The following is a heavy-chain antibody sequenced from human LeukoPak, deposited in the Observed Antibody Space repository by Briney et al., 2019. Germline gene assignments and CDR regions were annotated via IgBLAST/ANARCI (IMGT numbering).Heavy chain of an antibody. D-gene: IGHD3-10*01. CDR2: ISSSSSYI. Sequence: PGGSLRLSCAASRFTFSSYSMNWVRQAPGKGLEWVSSISSSSSYIYYADSVKGRFTISRDNAKNSLYLQMNSLRAEDTAVYYCARALNHRPSYGLGSYYSEKLKPYYYYGMDVWGQGTTVTVSS. CDR1: RFTFSSYS. CDR3: ARALNHRPSYGLGSYYSEKLKPYYYYGMDV. V-gene: IGHV3-21*01. J-gene: IGHJ6*02.